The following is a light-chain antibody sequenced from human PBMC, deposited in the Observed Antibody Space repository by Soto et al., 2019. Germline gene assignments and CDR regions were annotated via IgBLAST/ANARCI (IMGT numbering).Light chain of an antibody. CDR1: QSVSSSY. CDR2: GAS. J-gene: IGKJ1*01. Sequence: SGLTPSPAPLSLTTGERATISCMASQSVSSSYLALYQQKPGQAPRLLIYGASSRATGIPDRFSGSGSGTDFTLTISRLEPEDFAVYYCQQYGRSSWTFGQGTKVDIK. CDR3: QQYGRSSWT. V-gene: IGKV3-20*01.